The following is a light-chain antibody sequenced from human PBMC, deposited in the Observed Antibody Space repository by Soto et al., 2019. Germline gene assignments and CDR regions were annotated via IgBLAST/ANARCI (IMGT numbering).Light chain of an antibody. V-gene: IGLV1-40*01. CDR2: GNS. CDR1: SSNIGAGYD. CDR3: QSYDSSLSGYVV. Sequence: QSVLTQPPSVSGAPGQRVTISCTGSSSNIGAGYDVHWYQQLPGTAPKLLIYGNSHRPSGVPDRFSGSKSGTSASLAITGLQAEDEADYYCQSYDSSLSGYVVFGGGTNLTVL. J-gene: IGLJ2*01.